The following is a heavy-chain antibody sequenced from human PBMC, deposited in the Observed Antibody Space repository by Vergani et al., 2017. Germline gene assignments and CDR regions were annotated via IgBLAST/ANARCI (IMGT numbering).Heavy chain of an antibody. D-gene: IGHD3-10*01. V-gene: IGHV4-34*01. CDR3: AREIEGITIVRGAADY. J-gene: IGHJ4*02. CDR1: GGSFSGYY. Sequence: QVQLQQWGAGLLKPSETLSLTCAVYGGSFSGYYWSWIRQHPGKGLEWIGYIYYSGSTYYNPSLKSRVTISVDTSKNQFSLKLSSVTAADTAVYYCAREIEGITIVRGAADYWGQGTLVTVSS. CDR2: IYYSGST.